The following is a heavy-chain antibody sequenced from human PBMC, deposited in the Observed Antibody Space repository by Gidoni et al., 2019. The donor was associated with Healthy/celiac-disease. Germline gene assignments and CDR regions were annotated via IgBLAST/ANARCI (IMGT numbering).Heavy chain of an antibody. D-gene: IGHD5-18*01. CDR3: ARRQSVDTAFLDYYMDV. CDR1: GYSFTSYW. V-gene: IGHV5-51*01. J-gene: IGHJ6*03. CDR2: IYPGDSDT. Sequence: EVQLVQSGAEVKKPGESLKISCKGSGYSFTSYWIGWVRQMPGKGLEWMGIIYPGDSDTRYSPSFQGQVTISADKSISTAYLQWSSLKASDTAMYYCARRQSVDTAFLDYYMDVWGKGTTVTVSS.